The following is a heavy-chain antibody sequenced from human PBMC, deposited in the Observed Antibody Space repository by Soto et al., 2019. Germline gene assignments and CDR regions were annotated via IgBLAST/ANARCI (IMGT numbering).Heavy chain of an antibody. J-gene: IGHJ3*02. CDR3: ARDLSRYSSSWYQGGDAFDI. CDR2: INPNSGGT. V-gene: IGHV1-2*04. CDR1: GYTFTGYY. Sequence: ASVKVSCKASGYTFTGYYMHWVRQAPGQGLEWMGWINPNSGGTNYAQKFQGWVTMTRDTSISTAYMELSRLRSDDTAVSYCARDLSRYSSSWYQGGDAFDIWGQGTMVTVSS. D-gene: IGHD6-13*01.